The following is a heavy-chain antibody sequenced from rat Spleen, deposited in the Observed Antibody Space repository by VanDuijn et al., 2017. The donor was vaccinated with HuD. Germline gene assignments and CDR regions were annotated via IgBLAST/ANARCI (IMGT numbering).Heavy chain of an antibody. CDR3: ARRRDSYAHFDY. D-gene: IGHD1-12*01. V-gene: IGHV2-41*01. CDR2: IWNIGGT. CDR1: GFSLTSYN. J-gene: IGHJ3*01. Sequence: QVQLKESGPGLVQPSQTLSLTCTVAGFSLTSYNVHWIRQSPGKGLEWMGVIWNIGGTRYNPALKPRLSISKDTSKSQVFLKMNSLQPEDTGTYYCARRRDSYAHFDYWGQGTLVTVSS.